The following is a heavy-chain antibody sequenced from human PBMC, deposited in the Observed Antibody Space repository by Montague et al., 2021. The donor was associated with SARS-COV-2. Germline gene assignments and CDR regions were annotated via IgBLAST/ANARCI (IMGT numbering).Heavy chain of an antibody. J-gene: IGHJ6*02. CDR2: IYSSGST. CDR3: AGDYGDYSYYYGLDV. V-gene: IGHV4-61*02. D-gene: IGHD4-17*01. CDR1: GGSIRSGSYY. Sequence: TLSLTCTVSGGSIRSGSYYWSWIRQPAGKGLEWIGRIYSSGSTNYNPSLKSRVTMSVDTSKNQSSLKVSSVTAADTAVYYCAGDYGDYSYYYGLDVWGQGTTVTVSS.